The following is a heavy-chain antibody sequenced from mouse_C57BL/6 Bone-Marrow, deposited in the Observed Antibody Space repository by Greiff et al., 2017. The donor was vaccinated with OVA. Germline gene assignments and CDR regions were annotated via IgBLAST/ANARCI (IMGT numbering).Heavy chain of an antibody. Sequence: EVKLVESGGDLVKPGGSLKLSCAASGFTFSSYGMSWVRQTPDKRLEWVATISSGGSYTYYPDSVKGRFTISRDNAKNTLYLQMSSLKSEDTAMYYCARHGLTFYYYAMDYWGQGTSVTVSS. CDR1: GFTFSSYG. V-gene: IGHV5-6*01. CDR2: ISSGGSYT. D-gene: IGHD4-1*01. CDR3: ARHGLTFYYYAMDY. J-gene: IGHJ4*01.